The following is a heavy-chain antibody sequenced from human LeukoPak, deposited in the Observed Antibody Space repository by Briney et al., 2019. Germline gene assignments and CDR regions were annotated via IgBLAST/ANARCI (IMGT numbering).Heavy chain of an antibody. V-gene: IGHV3-30-3*01. Sequence: GGSLRLSCAASGFTFSSYAMHWVRQAPGKGLEWVAVISYDGSNKYYADSVKGRFTISRDNSKNTLYLQMNSLRAEDTAVYYCARRKVGAFDIWGQGTVVTVS. CDR1: GFTFSSYA. CDR2: ISYDGSNK. CDR3: ARRKVGAFDI. J-gene: IGHJ3*02.